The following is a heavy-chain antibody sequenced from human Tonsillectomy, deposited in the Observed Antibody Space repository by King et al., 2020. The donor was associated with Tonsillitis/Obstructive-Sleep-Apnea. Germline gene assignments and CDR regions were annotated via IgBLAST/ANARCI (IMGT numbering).Heavy chain of an antibody. CDR3: ASGALGSEGREIDY. CDR2: IYYSGST. J-gene: IGHJ4*02. Sequence: LQLQESGPGLVKPSQTLSLTCTVSGGSISSGGYYWSWIRQHPGKGLEWIGYIYYSGSTYYNPSLKSRVTISVDTSKNQCSLKRSSVTAADTAVYYCASGALGSEGREIDYWGQGTLVTVSS. V-gene: IGHV4-31*03. D-gene: IGHD1-26*01. CDR1: GGSISSGGYY.